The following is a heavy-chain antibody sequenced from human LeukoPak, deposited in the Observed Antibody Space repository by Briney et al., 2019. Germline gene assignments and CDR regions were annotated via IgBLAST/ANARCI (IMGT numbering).Heavy chain of an antibody. V-gene: IGHV3-53*01. CDR1: GFSVSNHY. CDR2: LYSGGST. CDR3: ASVGSLRYDFWCGRDTNY. D-gene: IGHD3-3*01. Sequence: GGSLRLSCAASGFSVSNHYMSWVRQPPGKGLEWVAVLYSGGSTYYADSVKGRFTISRDTSKNTLYLQMNSLRAEDTAVYYCASVGSLRYDFWCGRDTNYWGQGTLVTVSS. J-gene: IGHJ4*02.